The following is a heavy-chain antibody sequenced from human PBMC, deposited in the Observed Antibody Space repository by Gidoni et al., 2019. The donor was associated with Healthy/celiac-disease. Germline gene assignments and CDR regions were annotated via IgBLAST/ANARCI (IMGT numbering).Heavy chain of an antibody. CDR3: ARGGIHTNNWFDP. D-gene: IGHD5-18*01. J-gene: IGHJ5*02. V-gene: IGHV4-34*01. Sequence: QVQLQQWGAGLLKPSETLSLTCAVYGGSFSGYYWSWIRQPPGKGLEWIGEINHSGSTNYNPSLKSRVTISVDTSKNQFSLKLSSVTAADTAVYYCARGGIHTNNWFDPWGQGTLVTVSS. CDR1: GGSFSGYY. CDR2: INHSGST.